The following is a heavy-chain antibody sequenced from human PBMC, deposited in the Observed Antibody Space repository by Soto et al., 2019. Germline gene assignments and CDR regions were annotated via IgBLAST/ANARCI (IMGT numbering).Heavy chain of an antibody. CDR1: AYIFTTFW. J-gene: IGHJ3*01. V-gene: IGHV5-51*01. CDR3: VKHRSGGGSYLGGDAFDV. CDR2: VYPADSDT. D-gene: IGHD1-26*01. Sequence: PLESLKISFKASAYIFTTFWVGWVRQVPGKGLEWVGVVYPADSDTRFSPSTQGQVTISVDTSIDTVFLRWYSLMDSDTAIYSCVKHRSGGGSYLGGDAFDVWGRGTKVTVSS.